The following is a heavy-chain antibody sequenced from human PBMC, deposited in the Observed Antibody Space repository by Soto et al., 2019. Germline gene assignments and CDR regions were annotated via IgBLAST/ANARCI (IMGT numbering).Heavy chain of an antibody. CDR3: ARKVGNNWNDPKPDNWFDP. V-gene: IGHV1-8*01. J-gene: IGHJ5*02. Sequence: GASVKLSCTASGDTFTSYDINWVRQATGQGLEWMGWMNPNSGNTGYAQKFQGRVTMTRNTSISTAYMELSSLRSEDTAVYYCARKVGNNWNDPKPDNWFDPWGQGTLVTVSS. CDR2: MNPNSGNT. D-gene: IGHD1-20*01. CDR1: GDTFTSYD.